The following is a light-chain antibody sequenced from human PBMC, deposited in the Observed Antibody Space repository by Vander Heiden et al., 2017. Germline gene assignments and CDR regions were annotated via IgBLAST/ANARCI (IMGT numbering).Light chain of an antibody. J-gene: IGKJ5*01. CDR3: QQYDNLPII. CDR1: HDISNY. Sequence: DIQMTQSPSTLSASVGDRVTITCQASHDISNYLNWYQQKPGKAPKLLIYGASSLETGVPSRFSGSGSGADFTFTISSLQPEDIATYYCQQYDNLPIIFGQGTRLEIK. V-gene: IGKV1-33*01. CDR2: GAS.